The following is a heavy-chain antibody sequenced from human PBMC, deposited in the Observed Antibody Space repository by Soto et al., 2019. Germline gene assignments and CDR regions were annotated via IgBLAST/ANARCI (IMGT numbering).Heavy chain of an antibody. CDR2: IYYSGST. J-gene: IGHJ6*02. V-gene: IGHV4-59*01. D-gene: IGHD6-13*01. CDR3: ASGPYSSSWYGGMDV. Sequence: PSETLSLTXTVSGGSISSYYWSWIRQPPGKGLEWIGYIYYSGSTNYNPSLKSRVTISVDTSKNQFSLKLSSVTAADTAVYYCASGPYSSSWYGGMDVWGQGTTVTVSS. CDR1: GGSISSYY.